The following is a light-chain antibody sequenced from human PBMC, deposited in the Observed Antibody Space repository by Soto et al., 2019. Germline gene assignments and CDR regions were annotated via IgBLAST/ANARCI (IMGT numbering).Light chain of an antibody. CDR3: NSYTSSSTLPYV. J-gene: IGLJ1*01. V-gene: IGLV2-14*01. CDR1: SSDVGGYNY. Sequence: QSALTQPASVSGSPGQSITISCTGTSSDVGGYNYVSWYQQHPGKAPKVMIYDVSNRPSGVSNRFSGSKSGNTASLPISGLQAEDEADYYCNSYTSSSTLPYVFGTGTKLTVL. CDR2: DVS.